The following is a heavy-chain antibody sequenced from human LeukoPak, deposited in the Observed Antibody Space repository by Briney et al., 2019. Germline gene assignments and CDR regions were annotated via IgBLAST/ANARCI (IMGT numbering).Heavy chain of an antibody. CDR2: INHSGST. J-gene: IGHJ4*02. CDR1: GGSFSGYY. V-gene: IGHV4-34*01. D-gene: IGHD2-2*01. Sequence: SETLSLTCAVYGGSFSGYYWSWIRQPPVKGLEWIGEINHSGSTNYNPSLKSRVTISVDTSKNQFSLKLSSVTAADTAVYYCARGPDIVVVPAAIREDYWGQGTLVTVSS. CDR3: ARGPDIVVVPAAIREDY.